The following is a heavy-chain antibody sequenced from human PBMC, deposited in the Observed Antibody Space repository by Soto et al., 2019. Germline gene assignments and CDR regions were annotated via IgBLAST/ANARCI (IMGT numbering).Heavy chain of an antibody. CDR1: GYTFTGYY. D-gene: IGHD6-13*01. J-gene: IGHJ4*02. V-gene: IGHV1-2*04. CDR2: INPNSGGT. Sequence: GASVKVSCKASGYTFTGYYMHWVRQAPGQGLEWMGWINPNSGGTNYAQKFQGWVTMTRDTSISTAYMELSRLRSDDTAVYYCARDYSSSWDPPLDYFDYWGQGTLVTVSS. CDR3: ARDYSSSWDPPLDYFDY.